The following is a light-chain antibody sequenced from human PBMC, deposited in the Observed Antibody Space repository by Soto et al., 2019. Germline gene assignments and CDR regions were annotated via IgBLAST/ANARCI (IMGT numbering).Light chain of an antibody. Sequence: QSALTQPASVSGSPGQSITISCTGASSDVGRYNFVSWYQQHPGQAPKLMISHVSNRPSGVSTRFSGSKSGNTASLTISGLHAEDEADYYCSSYTTISTWVFGAGTQLTVL. J-gene: IGLJ7*01. CDR1: SSDVGRYNF. CDR3: SSYTTISTWV. CDR2: HVS. V-gene: IGLV2-14*03.